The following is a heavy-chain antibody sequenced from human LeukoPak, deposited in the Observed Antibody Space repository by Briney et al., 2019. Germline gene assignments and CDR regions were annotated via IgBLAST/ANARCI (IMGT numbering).Heavy chain of an antibody. Sequence: SETLSLTCTVSGASISSYSYYWGWIRQPPGKGLEWIGSIYYSGSTYYNPSLKSRVTISVDTSTNQFSLNLSSVTAADTAVYYCARQDGSYYYFGYWGQGTLVTVSS. CDR1: GASISSYSYY. D-gene: IGHD1-26*01. CDR2: IYYSGST. J-gene: IGHJ4*02. CDR3: ARQDGSYYYFGY. V-gene: IGHV4-39*01.